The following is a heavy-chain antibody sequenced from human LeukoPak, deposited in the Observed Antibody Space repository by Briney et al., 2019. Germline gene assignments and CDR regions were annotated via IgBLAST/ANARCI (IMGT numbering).Heavy chain of an antibody. CDR1: GGSISSHY. CDR2: ISYSGST. J-gene: IGHJ5*02. CDR3: ARVDWNDIWFDP. V-gene: IGHV4-59*11. Sequence: SETLSLTCTVSGGSISSHYWSWLRQPPGKGLEWIGYISYSGSTNYNPSLKSRVTISVDTSKNQFSLKLSSVTAADTAVYYCARVDWNDIWFDPWGQGTLVTVSS. D-gene: IGHD1-1*01.